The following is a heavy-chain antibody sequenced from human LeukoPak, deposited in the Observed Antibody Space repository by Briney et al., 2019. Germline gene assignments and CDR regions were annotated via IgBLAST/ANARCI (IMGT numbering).Heavy chain of an antibody. V-gene: IGHV1-18*01. CDR2: ISAYNGNT. J-gene: IGHJ4*02. CDR1: GYTFTSYG. Sequence: ASVKVSCKASGYTFTSYGISWVRQAPGQGLEWMGWISAYNGNTNYAQKLQGRVTMTTDTSTSTAYMELRSLRSDDTAVYYCAGDLVITFGGVTSFDYWGQGTLVTVSS. D-gene: IGHD3-16*01. CDR3: AGDLVITFGGVTSFDY.